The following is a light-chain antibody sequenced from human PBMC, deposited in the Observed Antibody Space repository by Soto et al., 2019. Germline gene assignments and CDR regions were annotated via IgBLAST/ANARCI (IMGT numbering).Light chain of an antibody. CDR2: KAS. CDR1: QTISSW. Sequence: IQMTPSPSTLYGSVGDRVTITCRASQTISSWLVLYQQKPEKAPKLLIYKASTLKSGVPSRFSGSGSGTEFNLNISSLQPDDFATYYCPHYNSYSEPFGQ. V-gene: IGKV1-5*03. CDR3: PHYNSYSEP. J-gene: IGKJ1*01.